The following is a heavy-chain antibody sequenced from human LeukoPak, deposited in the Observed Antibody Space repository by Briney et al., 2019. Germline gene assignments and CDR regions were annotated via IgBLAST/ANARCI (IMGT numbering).Heavy chain of an antibody. V-gene: IGHV4-34*01. J-gene: IGHJ5*02. CDR3: ARGMGIAAAGSNWFDP. Sequence: SETLSLTCAVYGGSFSGYYWSCIRQPPGKGLEWIGEINHSGSTNYNPSLKSRVTISVDTSKNQFSLKLSPVTAADTAVYYCARGMGIAAAGSNWFDPWGQGTLVTVSS. CDR2: INHSGST. CDR1: GGSFSGYY. D-gene: IGHD6-13*01.